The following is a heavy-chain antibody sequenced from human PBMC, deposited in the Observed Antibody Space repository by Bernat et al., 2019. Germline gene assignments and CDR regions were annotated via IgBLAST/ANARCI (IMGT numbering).Heavy chain of an antibody. V-gene: IGHV3-30*18. D-gene: IGHD3-22*01. CDR2: TSYDGSNK. CDR1: GFTFSSYG. J-gene: IGHJ4*02. Sequence: QVQLVESGGGVVQPGRSLRLSCAASGFTFSSYGMHWVRQAPGKGLEWVAVTSYDGSNKYYADSVKGRFTISRDNSKNTLYLQMNSLRAEDTAVYYCEKSPGIITNKYGLDYWGQGTLVTVSS. CDR3: EKSPGIITNKYGLDY.